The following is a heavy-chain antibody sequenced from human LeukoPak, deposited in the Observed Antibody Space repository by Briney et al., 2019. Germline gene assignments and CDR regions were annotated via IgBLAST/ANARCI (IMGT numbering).Heavy chain of an antibody. V-gene: IGHV4-31*03. D-gene: IGHD4-11*01. Sequence: SETLSLTCTVSGGSISSGGYYWSWIRQHPGKGLEWIGYIYYSGSTYYNPSLKSRVTISVDTSKNQFSLKLSSVTAADTAVYYCAGERATVAYYYYYYYMDVWGKGTTVTVSS. CDR2: IYYSGST. J-gene: IGHJ6*03. CDR3: AGERATVAYYYYYYYMDV. CDR1: GGSISSGGYY.